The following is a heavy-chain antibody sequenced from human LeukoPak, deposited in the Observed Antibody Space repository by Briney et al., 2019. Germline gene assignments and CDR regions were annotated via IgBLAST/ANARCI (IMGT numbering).Heavy chain of an antibody. CDR2: IIPIFGTA. D-gene: IGHD3-22*01. CDR3: ARSLTYYYDSSGTADDAFDI. J-gene: IGHJ3*02. V-gene: IGHV1-69*05. Sequence: ASVKVSCKASGGTFSSYAISWVRQAPGQGLEWMGGIIPIFGTANYAQKLQGRVTMTTDTSTSTAYMELRSLRSDDTAVYYCARSLTYYYDSSGTADDAFDIWGQGTMVTVSS. CDR1: GGTFSSYA.